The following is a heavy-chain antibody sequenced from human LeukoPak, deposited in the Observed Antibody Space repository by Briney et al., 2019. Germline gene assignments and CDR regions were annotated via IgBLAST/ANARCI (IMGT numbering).Heavy chain of an antibody. D-gene: IGHD1-26*01. Sequence: GGSLRLSCAASGFTFSSYGIHWVRQAPGKGLEWVAFIRYDGSNKYYVDSVKGRFTISRDNSKNTLYLQMNSLRAEDTAMYYCAKGYGWEASYYYYYMDVWGKGTTVTISS. J-gene: IGHJ6*03. V-gene: IGHV3-30*02. CDR2: IRYDGSNK. CDR3: AKGYGWEASYYYYYMDV. CDR1: GFTFSSYG.